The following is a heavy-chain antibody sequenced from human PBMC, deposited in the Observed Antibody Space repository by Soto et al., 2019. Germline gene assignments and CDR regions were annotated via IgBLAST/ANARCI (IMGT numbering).Heavy chain of an antibody. CDR2: ISPYNDYT. J-gene: IGHJ6*01. V-gene: IGHV1-18*01. CDR1: GYTFIRYG. Sequence: QVQLAQSANEVKKPGASVRVSCKAAGYTFIRYGIAWVRQAPGQGIGWMGWISPYNDYTVYAKKFQGRVSMTEVTSTRTVFMNLRGLKSDDTAVDYCARGVYYDNAGVEFSHYGLDVGGQGAAVSVSS. D-gene: IGHD3-16*01. CDR3: ARGVYYDNAGVEFSHYGLDV.